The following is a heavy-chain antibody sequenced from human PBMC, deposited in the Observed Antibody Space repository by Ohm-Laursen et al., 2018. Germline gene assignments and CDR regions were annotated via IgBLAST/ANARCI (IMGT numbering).Heavy chain of an antibody. Sequence: ASVKVSCKASGYTFTDYYIHWVRQAPGQGLEWMGLIHPNNAGTNYAQKFQGRVTMTRDTSISTAYMELSRLTSDDTAVYYCARDSITSAGLAFGIWGQGTMVAVSS. V-gene: IGHV1-2*02. J-gene: IGHJ3*02. CDR2: IHPNNAGT. D-gene: IGHD6-13*01. CDR3: ARDSITSAGLAFGI. CDR1: GYTFTDYY.